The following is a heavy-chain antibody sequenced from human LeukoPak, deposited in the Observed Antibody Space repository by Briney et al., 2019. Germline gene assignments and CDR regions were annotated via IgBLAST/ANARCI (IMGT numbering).Heavy chain of an antibody. CDR2: ISYDGSNK. CDR3: AKDQSSGYYKTFDY. D-gene: IGHD3-22*01. Sequence: GGSLRLSCAASGFTFSSYAMHWVRQAPGKGLEWVAVISYDGSNKYYADSVKGRFTIFRDNSKNTLYLQMNSLRAEDTAVYYCAKDQSSGYYKTFDYWGQGTLVTVSS. J-gene: IGHJ4*02. V-gene: IGHV3-30*04. CDR1: GFTFSSYA.